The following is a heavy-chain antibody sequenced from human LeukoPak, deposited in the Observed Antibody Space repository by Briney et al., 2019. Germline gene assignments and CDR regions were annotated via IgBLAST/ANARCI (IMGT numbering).Heavy chain of an antibody. CDR3: ARGGFVGNTDLLTGYGY. D-gene: IGHD3-9*01. CDR2: IIPIFGTA. J-gene: IGHJ4*02. CDR1: GGTFSSYA. Sequence: ASVKVSCKASGGTFSSYAISWVRQAPGQGLEWMGGIIPIFGTANYAQKFQGRVTITADESTSTAYMELSSLRSEDTAVYYCARGGFVGNTDLLTGYGYWGQGTLVTVSS. V-gene: IGHV1-69*13.